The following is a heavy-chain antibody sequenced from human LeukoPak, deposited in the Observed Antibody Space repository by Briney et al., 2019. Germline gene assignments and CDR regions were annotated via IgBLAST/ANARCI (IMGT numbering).Heavy chain of an antibody. D-gene: IGHD4-11*01. Sequence: ASVKVSCKASGYTFTSYGTSWVRQAPGQGLEWMGWISAYNGNTNYAQKLQGRVTMTTDTSTSTAYMELRSLRSDDTAVYYCARDPATVTTKYYYYGMDVWGQGTTVTVSS. V-gene: IGHV1-18*01. CDR3: ARDPATVTTKYYYYGMDV. CDR2: ISAYNGNT. CDR1: GYTFTSYG. J-gene: IGHJ6*02.